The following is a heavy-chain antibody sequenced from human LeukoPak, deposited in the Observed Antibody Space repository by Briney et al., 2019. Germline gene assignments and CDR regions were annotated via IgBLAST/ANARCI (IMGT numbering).Heavy chain of an antibody. V-gene: IGHV4-4*07. CDR3: ARAGGSGWYGAFDI. CDR2: IYTSGST. J-gene: IGHJ3*02. Sequence: SETLSLTCTVSGGSISSYYWSWTRQPAGKGLEWIGRIYTSGSTNYNPSLKSRVTMSVDTSKNQFSLKLSSVTAADTAVYYCARAGGSGWYGAFDIWGQGTMVTVSS. D-gene: IGHD6-19*01. CDR1: GGSISSYY.